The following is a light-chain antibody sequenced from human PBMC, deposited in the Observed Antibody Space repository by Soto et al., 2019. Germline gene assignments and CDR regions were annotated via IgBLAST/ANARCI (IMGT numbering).Light chain of an antibody. CDR2: LGS. V-gene: IGKV2-28*01. J-gene: IGKJ2*01. CDR1: RSLLHSNGYNY. Sequence: DIVMTQSPLSLPVTPGEPASISCRSSRSLLHSNGYNYLDWYLQKPGQSPQLLIYLGSNRASGVPDRFSGSGSGTDFTLKISRVEAADVGVYYCMQALQAPTCGQGTKLEIK. CDR3: MQALQAPT.